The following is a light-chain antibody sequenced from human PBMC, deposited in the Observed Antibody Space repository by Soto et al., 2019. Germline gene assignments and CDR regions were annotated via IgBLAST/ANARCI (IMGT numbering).Light chain of an antibody. V-gene: IGKV1-5*01. CDR1: QSIRHY. CDR2: GAS. Sequence: DIQMTQSPPTLSASVGDRVTITCRASQSIRHYLAWYQQMPGKAPKLLIYGASTLQSGVPSRFSGSGSGTELTLTISSLQPDDFGTYFCQHHNSYPQTFGQGTKV. CDR3: QHHNSYPQT. J-gene: IGKJ1*01.